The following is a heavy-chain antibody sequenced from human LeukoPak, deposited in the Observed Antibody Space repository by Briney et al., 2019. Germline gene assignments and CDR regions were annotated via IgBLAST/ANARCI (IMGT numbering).Heavy chain of an antibody. Sequence: PGGSLRLSCAASGFTFSSYSMNWVRQAPGKGLEWVSSISSSSSYIYYADSVKGRFTISRDNAKNSLYLQMNSLRAEDTAVYYCARDIEPITMVPDAFDIWGQGTMVTVSS. CDR2: ISSSSSYI. D-gene: IGHD3-10*01. V-gene: IGHV3-21*01. CDR1: GFTFSSYS. J-gene: IGHJ3*02. CDR3: ARDIEPITMVPDAFDI.